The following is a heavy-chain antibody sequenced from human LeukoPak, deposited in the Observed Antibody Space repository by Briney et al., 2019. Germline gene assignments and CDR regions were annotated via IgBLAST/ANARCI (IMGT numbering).Heavy chain of an antibody. V-gene: IGHV3-11*03. Sequence: GGSLRLSCVVSGIPFSDYYMNWIRQAPGKGLEWISYISSSSSYTDYADSVKGRFTISRDNAKSALYLQLNSLRLEDTAVYYCAAGTAADFWGQGTPVTVSS. CDR3: AAGTAADF. J-gene: IGHJ4*02. CDR2: ISSSSSYT. CDR1: GIPFSDYY. D-gene: IGHD6-13*01.